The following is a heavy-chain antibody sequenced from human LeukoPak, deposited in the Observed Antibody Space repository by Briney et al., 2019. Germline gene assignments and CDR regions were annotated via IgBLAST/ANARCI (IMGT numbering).Heavy chain of an antibody. CDR3: ARATGAVPVRGWAFDI. CDR1: GYTSTGYY. J-gene: IGHJ3*02. D-gene: IGHD2-2*01. CDR2: INPNSGGT. Sequence: ASVKVSCKASGYTSTGYYMHWVRQAPGQGLEWMGWINPNSGGTNYAQKFQGRVTITADKSTSTAYMELSSLRSEDTAVYYCARATGAVPVRGWAFDIWGQGTMVTVAS. V-gene: IGHV1-2*02.